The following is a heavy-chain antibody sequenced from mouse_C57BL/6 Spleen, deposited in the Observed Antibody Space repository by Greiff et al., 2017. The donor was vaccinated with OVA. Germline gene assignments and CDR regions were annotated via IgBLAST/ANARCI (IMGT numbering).Heavy chain of an antibody. CDR1: GFTFSSYG. Sequence: EVQVVESGGDLVKPGGSLKLSCAASGFTFSSYGMSWVRQTPDKRLEWVATISSGGSYTYYPDSVKGRFTISRDNAKNTLYLQMSSLKSEDTAMYYCASDRGFFDYWGQGTTLTVSS. CDR3: ASDRGFFDY. D-gene: IGHD3-1*01. CDR2: ISSGGSYT. J-gene: IGHJ2*01. V-gene: IGHV5-6*01.